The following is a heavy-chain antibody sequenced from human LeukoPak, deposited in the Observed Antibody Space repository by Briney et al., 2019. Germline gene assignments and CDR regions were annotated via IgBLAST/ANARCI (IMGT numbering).Heavy chain of an antibody. Sequence: SETLSLTCTVSGGSIRTDGSYWALIRQPPGKGLEWIGYIYYSGSTYYNPSLKSRVTISVDTSKNQFSLKLSSVTAADTAVYYCARGRGIVVVIPPYFDYWGQGTLVTVSS. CDR3: ARGRGIVVVIPPYFDY. CDR1: GGSIRTDGSY. CDR2: IYYSGST. J-gene: IGHJ4*02. D-gene: IGHD3-22*01. V-gene: IGHV4-31*03.